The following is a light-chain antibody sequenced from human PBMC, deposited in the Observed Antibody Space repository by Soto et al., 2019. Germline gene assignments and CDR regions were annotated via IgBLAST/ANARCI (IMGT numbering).Light chain of an antibody. CDR2: SNN. CDR3: AAWDDSLNAWV. V-gene: IGLV1-44*01. CDR1: SSNIGSNT. Sequence: QAVVTQPPSASGTPGQRVTISCSGSSSNIGSNTVNWYQQLPGTAPKLLIYSNNQRPSGVPDRFSGSKSGTSASLAISGLQSEDEADYYCAAWDDSLNAWVFGTGTKLTVL. J-gene: IGLJ1*01.